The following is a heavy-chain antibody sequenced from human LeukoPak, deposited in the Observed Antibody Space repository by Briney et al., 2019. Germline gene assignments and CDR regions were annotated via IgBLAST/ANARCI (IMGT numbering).Heavy chain of an antibody. J-gene: IGHJ6*02. CDR1: GYTFTSYD. Sequence: ASVKVSCKASGYTFTSYDINWVRQATGQGLEWMGWMSPNSGNTGYAQKFQGRVTMTRNTSISTAYMELSSLRSEDTAVYYCARGKPAAIRGAIWEDYYYYGMDVWGQGTTVTVSS. V-gene: IGHV1-8*01. D-gene: IGHD2-2*02. CDR3: ARGKPAAIRGAIWEDYYYYGMDV. CDR2: MSPNSGNT.